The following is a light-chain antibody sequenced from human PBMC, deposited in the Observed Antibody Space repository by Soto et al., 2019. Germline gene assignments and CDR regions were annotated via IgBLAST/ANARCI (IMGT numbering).Light chain of an antibody. J-gene: IGKJ4*01. CDR2: DAS. Sequence: DVQMTQSPSSLSASVGDSVTITCRASQSVFNHLSWFQQRPGKGPKLLIYDASSLHAGVPSRFSGSRYGTEFTLTISTVQPEDSEIYYCHQSSSTPLTFGGGTRVELK. CDR1: QSVFNH. CDR3: HQSSSTPLT. V-gene: IGKV1-39*01.